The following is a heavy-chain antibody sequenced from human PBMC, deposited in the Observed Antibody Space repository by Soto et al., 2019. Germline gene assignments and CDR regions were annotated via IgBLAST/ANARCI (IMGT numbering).Heavy chain of an antibody. CDR2: ISSSSSYI. D-gene: IGHD6-13*01. J-gene: IGHJ2*01. CDR1: GCTFSSYS. CDR3: ARALVAAAGRGYFDL. V-gene: IGHV3-21*01. Sequence: EVQLVESGGGLVKPGGYLRLSCAASGCTFSSYSMNWVRQAPGKVLEWVSSISSSSSYIYYADSVKGRFTISRDNAKNSLYRQMNSLRAEGTAGYYCARALVAAAGRGYFDLWGSGTLVTVSS.